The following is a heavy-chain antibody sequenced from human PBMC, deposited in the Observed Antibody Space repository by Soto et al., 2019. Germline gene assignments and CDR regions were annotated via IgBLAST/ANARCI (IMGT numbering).Heavy chain of an antibody. CDR1: GGSISSSSYY. J-gene: IGHJ6*01. V-gene: IGHV4-39*01. D-gene: IGHD3-10*01. Sequence: SETLSLTCTVSGGSISSSSYYWGWIRQPPGNGLEWIGSIYYSGSTYYNPSLKSRVTISVDTSKNQFSLKLSSVTAADTAVYYCARLNTLYYYGLGSFPSYYYGMDAWGQGTTVTVSS. CDR3: ARLNTLYYYGLGSFPSYYYGMDA. CDR2: IYYSGST.